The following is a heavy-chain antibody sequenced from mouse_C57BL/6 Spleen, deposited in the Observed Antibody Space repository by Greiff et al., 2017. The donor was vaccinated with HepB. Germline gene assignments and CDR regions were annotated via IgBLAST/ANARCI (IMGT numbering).Heavy chain of an antibody. D-gene: IGHD2-1*01. J-gene: IGHJ4*01. CDR3: ARKCLYGNSYAMDY. V-gene: IGHV5-17*01. CDR2: ISSGSSTI. CDR1: GFTFSDYG. Sequence: EVKLMESGGGLVKPGGSLKLSCAASGFTFSDYGMHWVRQAPEKGLEWVAYISSGSSTIYYADTVKGRSTISRDNAKNTLFLQMTSLRSEDTAMYYCARKCLYGNSYAMDYWGQGTSVTVSS.